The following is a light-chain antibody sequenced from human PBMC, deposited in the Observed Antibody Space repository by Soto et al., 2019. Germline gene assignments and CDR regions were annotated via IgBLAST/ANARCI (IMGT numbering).Light chain of an antibody. CDR1: PSLQHNNGNTL. Sequence: EIVMTPSPLSLTVTPGEPASISCKSSPSLQHNNGNTLLDWYMQKPGQSPQLLIYLASRRAPGAPDRVSGSGSGTDCTLRISTVEADDAAIYYCMQARQTPRTFGQGTKLEI. V-gene: IGKV2-28*01. CDR3: MQARQTPRT. J-gene: IGKJ1*01. CDR2: LAS.